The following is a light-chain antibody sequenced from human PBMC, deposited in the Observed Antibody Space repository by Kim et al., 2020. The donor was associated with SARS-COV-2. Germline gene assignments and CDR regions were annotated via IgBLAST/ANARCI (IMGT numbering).Light chain of an antibody. V-gene: IGLV1-44*01. CDR1: NSNIGANT. Sequence: GQRVTISCSGGNSNIGANTVNWYQQFPGTAPILLIYANDRRPSGVPDRFSVSQSGTSASLAISGLQSEDEADYYCATWDDSLNAWVFGGGTKLTVL. J-gene: IGLJ3*02. CDR3: ATWDDSLNAWV. CDR2: AND.